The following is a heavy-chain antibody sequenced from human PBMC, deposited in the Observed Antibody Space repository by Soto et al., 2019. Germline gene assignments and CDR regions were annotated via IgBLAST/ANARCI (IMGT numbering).Heavy chain of an antibody. V-gene: IGHV1-2*02. J-gene: IGHJ4*02. CDR3: AVAGLPFEY. D-gene: IGHD6-19*01. CDR1: GYTFTGYY. CDR2: INPNSGDT. Sequence: QVQLVQSGAEVKKPGASVKVSCKTSGYTFTGYYIHWVRQAPGQGLEWMALINPNSGDTNYGHKFQGRVTLTRDTSCNTVYMEVTSLRFDDTAVYYCAVAGLPFEYWGQGTLVTVCS.